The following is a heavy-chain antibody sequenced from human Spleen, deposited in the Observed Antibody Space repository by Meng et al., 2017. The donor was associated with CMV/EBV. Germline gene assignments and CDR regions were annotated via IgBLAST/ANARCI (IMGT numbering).Heavy chain of an antibody. CDR2: FDPEDGET. CDR1: GYTLTELS. D-gene: IGHD6-13*01. Sequence: QVQLVQSGAEGKKPGASVKGSCKVSGYTLTELSMHWVRQAPGKGLEWMGGFDPEDGETIYAQKFQGRVTMTEDTSTDTAYMELSSLRSEDTAVYYCATVHLYSRGVHPWGQGTLVTVSS. CDR3: ATVHLYSRGVHP. J-gene: IGHJ5*02. V-gene: IGHV1-24*01.